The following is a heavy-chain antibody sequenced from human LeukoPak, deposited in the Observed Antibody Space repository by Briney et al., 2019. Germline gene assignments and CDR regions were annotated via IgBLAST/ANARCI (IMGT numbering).Heavy chain of an antibody. Sequence: VVSLRLSCAASGFTFSSYAKSWVRQAPLKRLEWVSAISGSGGSTYYADSVKGRFTISRDNSKNTMYLQMNSLRAEDTAVYYCAKSGYCSGGSCSQDYIQMDYYYGMDVWGQGTTVTVSS. CDR2: ISGSGGST. D-gene: IGHD2-15*01. V-gene: IGHV3-23*01. CDR1: GFTFSSYA. J-gene: IGHJ6*02. CDR3: AKSGYCSGGSCSQDYIQMDYYYGMDV.